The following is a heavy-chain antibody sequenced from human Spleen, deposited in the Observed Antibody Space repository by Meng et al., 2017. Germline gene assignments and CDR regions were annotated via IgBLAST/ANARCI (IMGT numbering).Heavy chain of an antibody. J-gene: IGHJ4*02. V-gene: IGHV4-38-2*02. CDR1: GFSISSGYY. CDR3: ARSYYDSSGYLSSLGY. Sequence: SETLSLTCSVSGFSISSGYYWGWIRQPPGKGLEWIGSIYRSGNTYYNPSLKSRVTISVDTSKNQFSLKLSSVTAADTAVYYCARSYYDSSGYLSSLGYWGQGTLVTVSS. D-gene: IGHD3-22*01. CDR2: IYRSGNT.